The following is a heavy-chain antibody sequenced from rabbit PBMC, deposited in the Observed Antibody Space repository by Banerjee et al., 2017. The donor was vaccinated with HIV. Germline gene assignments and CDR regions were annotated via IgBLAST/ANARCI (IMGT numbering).Heavy chain of an antibody. CDR2: IYTGSSGST. J-gene: IGHJ4*01. CDR1: GFSFSSNYY. D-gene: IGHD8-1*01. CDR3: ARDSGNNYLFGL. Sequence: QEQLEESGGDLVKPEGSLTLTCTASGFSFSSNYYMCWVRQAPGKGLEWIACIYTGSSGSTDYATWAKGRFTISKASSTTVTLQMTSLTVADTATYFCARDSGNNYLFGLWGPGTLVTVS. V-gene: IGHV1S45*01.